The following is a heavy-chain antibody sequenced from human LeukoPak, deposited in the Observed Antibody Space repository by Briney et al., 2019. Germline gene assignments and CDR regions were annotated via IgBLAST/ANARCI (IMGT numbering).Heavy chain of an antibody. CDR1: GGSVSDYY. CDR3: ASRKLGNDY. D-gene: IGHD7-27*01. CDR2: IYYTGST. J-gene: IGHJ4*02. Sequence: PSETLSLTCTVSGGSVSDYYWSWIQQPPGKGLEWIGYIYYTGSTSYNPSLRSRVTTSADTSKNQFSLKLSSVTAADTAVYYCASRKLGNDYWGQGTLVTVSS. V-gene: IGHV4-59*02.